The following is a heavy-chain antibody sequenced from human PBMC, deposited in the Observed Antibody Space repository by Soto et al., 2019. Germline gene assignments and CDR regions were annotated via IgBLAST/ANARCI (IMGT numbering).Heavy chain of an antibody. J-gene: IGHJ3*02. D-gene: IGHD4-17*01. V-gene: IGHV3-7*04. Sequence: GGSLRLSCAASGFTFSSYWMSWVRQAPGKGLEWVANIKQDGSEKYYVDSVKGRFTISRDNSKNTLYLQMNSLRAEDTAVYYCARMDYGDYDAAFDIWGQGTMVTVSS. CDR2: IKQDGSEK. CDR3: ARMDYGDYDAAFDI. CDR1: GFTFSSYW.